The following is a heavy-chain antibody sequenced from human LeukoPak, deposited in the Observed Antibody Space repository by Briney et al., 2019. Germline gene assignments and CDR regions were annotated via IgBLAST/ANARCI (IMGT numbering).Heavy chain of an antibody. J-gene: IGHJ5*02. CDR3: ARAPSGVGATRLNWFDP. V-gene: IGHV1-8*01. CDR1: GYTFTSYD. D-gene: IGHD1-26*01. CDR2: MNPNSGNT. Sequence: VASVKVSCKASGYTFTSYDINRVRQATGQGLEWMGWMNPNSGNTGYAQKFQGRVTMTRSTAINTAYMELSSLRSEDTAVYYCARAPSGVGATRLNWFDPWGQGTLVTVSS.